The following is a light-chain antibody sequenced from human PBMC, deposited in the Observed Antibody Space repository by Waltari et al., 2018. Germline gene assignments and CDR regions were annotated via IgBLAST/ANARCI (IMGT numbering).Light chain of an antibody. CDR2: GAS. V-gene: IGKV3-20*01. CDR3: HQYGSSPGT. Sequence: ETVLTQSPGTLSLSPGEGATLSCRASQSVSSSYLAWYQQKPGPAPRLLIYGASSRATGIPDRFSCSGSGTDFTLTIIRLETEDFAVYYCHQYGSSPGTFGQGTKLEIK. J-gene: IGKJ2*02. CDR1: QSVSSSY.